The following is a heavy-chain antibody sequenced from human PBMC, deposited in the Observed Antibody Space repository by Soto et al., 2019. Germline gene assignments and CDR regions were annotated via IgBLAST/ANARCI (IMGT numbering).Heavy chain of an antibody. Sequence: PGESLKISCKVSGYTFLTYWITWVRQVPGKGLEWMGRIDPSDSYTNFSPSFQGHVTISLDKSITTAYLQWRSLQASDTAVYFCAVPLSTYYDFSPTMDVWGQGTTVTVSS. CDR2: IDPSDSYT. D-gene: IGHD3-3*01. J-gene: IGHJ6*02. V-gene: IGHV5-10-1*01. CDR1: GYTFLTYW. CDR3: AVPLSTYYDFSPTMDV.